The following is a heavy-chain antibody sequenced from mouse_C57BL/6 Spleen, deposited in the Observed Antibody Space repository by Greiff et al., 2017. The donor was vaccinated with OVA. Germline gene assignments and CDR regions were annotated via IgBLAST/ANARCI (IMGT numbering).Heavy chain of an antibody. CDR2: IDPANGNT. V-gene: IGHV14-3*01. J-gene: IGHJ4*01. CDR3: ARRGFYGNSNYYAMDY. CDR1: GFNIKNTY. Sequence: EVQLQESVAELVRPGASVKLSCTASGFNIKNTYMHWVKQRPEQGLEWIGRIDPANGNTKYAPKFQGKATITADTSSNTAYLQLSSLTSEDTAIYYCARRGFYGNSNYYAMDYWGQGTSVTVSS. D-gene: IGHD2-1*01.